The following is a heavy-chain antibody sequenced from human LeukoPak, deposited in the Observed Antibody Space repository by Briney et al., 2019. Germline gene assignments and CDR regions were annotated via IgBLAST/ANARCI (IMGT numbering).Heavy chain of an antibody. D-gene: IGHD2-2*01. CDR3: ARETSTSFDI. CDR1: GFTVNNNY. Sequence: GGSLRLSCAASGFTVNNNYMSWVRQAPGKGLEWVSVIYIGGDTFYADSVKGRFTISRDNAKNTLYLQMNSLRAEDTAVYYCARETSTSFDIWGQGTMVTVSS. J-gene: IGHJ3*02. V-gene: IGHV3-53*01. CDR2: IYIGGDT.